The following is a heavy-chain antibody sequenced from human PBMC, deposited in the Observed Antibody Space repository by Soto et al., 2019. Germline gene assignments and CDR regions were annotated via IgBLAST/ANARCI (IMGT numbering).Heavy chain of an antibody. J-gene: IGHJ3*02. D-gene: IGHD3-10*01. CDR1: GFTFSKHW. CDR2: TKTDGST. Sequence: EVQLVESGGGLVQPGGSLRLSCAASGFTFSKHWMHWVRQAPGQGLVWVSRTKTDGSTTYADSVKGRFTISRDNARNTLYLEMNGLRVEDTAVYYCTRDMRLVPWYGGVSSAFDMWGQGTMVTVS. V-gene: IGHV3-74*01. CDR3: TRDMRLVPWYGGVSSAFDM.